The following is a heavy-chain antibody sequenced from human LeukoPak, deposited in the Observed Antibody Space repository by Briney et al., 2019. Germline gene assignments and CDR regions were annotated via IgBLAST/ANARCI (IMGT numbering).Heavy chain of an antibody. Sequence: GGSLRLSCAASGFTFSSYGMHWVRQSPGKGLEWVAFIRYDGSNKYYADSVKGRFTISRDNSKNTLYLQMNSLRAEDTAVYYCAKDSWYYGSASTLSYFDYWGQGTLVTVSS. D-gene: IGHD3-10*01. CDR2: IRYDGSNK. CDR1: GFTFSSYG. CDR3: AKDSWYYGSASTLSYFDY. J-gene: IGHJ4*02. V-gene: IGHV3-30*02.